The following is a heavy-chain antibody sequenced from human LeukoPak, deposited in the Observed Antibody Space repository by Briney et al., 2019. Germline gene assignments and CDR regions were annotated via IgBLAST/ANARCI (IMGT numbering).Heavy chain of an antibody. CDR2: IKSKTDGGTT. D-gene: IGHD5-12*01. V-gene: IGHV3-15*01. J-gene: IGHJ4*02. CDR1: GFTFSNAW. CDR3: TTELVATISGDGYNTVFDY. Sequence: PGGSLRLSCAASGFTFSNAWMSWVRQAPGKGLEWVGRIKSKTDGGTTDFAAPVKGRFTISRDDSKNTLYLQMNSLKTEDTAVYYCTTELVATISGDGYNTVFDYWGQGTLVTVSS.